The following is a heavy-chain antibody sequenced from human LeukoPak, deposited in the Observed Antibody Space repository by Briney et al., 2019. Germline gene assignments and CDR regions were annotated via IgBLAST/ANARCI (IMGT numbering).Heavy chain of an antibody. CDR2: ISAYNGNT. V-gene: IGHV1-18*01. Sequence: ASVKVSCKASGYTFTSYGISWERQAPGQGLEWMGCISAYNGNTNYAQKLQGRVTTTTDTSTSTPYMELRSLRSDDTAVYYCARDFSYSSSWSTFEYWGQGTLVTVSS. J-gene: IGHJ4*02. D-gene: IGHD6-13*01. CDR3: ARDFSYSSSWSTFEY. CDR1: GYTFTSYG.